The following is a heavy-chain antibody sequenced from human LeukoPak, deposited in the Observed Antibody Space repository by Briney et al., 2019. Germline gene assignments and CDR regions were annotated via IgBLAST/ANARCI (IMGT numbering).Heavy chain of an antibody. CDR1: GFTFSSYG. CDR2: MRYDGSNK. D-gene: IGHD5-18*01. J-gene: IGHJ4*02. V-gene: IGHV3-30*02. Sequence: GGSLRLSCAASGFTFSSYGMHWVRQAPGKGLGWVAFMRYDGSNKYYADSVKGRFTISRDNSKNTLYLQMNSLRAEDTAVYYCAKERDTAMVTIDYWGQGTLVTVSS. CDR3: AKERDTAMVTIDY.